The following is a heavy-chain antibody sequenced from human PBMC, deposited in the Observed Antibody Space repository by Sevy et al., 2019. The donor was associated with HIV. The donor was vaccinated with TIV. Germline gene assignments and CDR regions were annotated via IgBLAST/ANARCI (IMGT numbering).Heavy chain of an antibody. CDR1: GGSFSGYY. D-gene: IGHD2-15*01. J-gene: IGHJ3*02. Sequence: SETLSLTCAVYGGSFSGYYWSWIRQPPGKGLEWIGEINHSGGTNYNPSLKSRVTISVDTSKNQFSLKLNSVTAADTAWYYCARHCTGSSCSHAFDIWGQGTMVTVSS. CDR2: INHSGGT. V-gene: IGHV4-34*01. CDR3: ARHCTGSSCSHAFDI.